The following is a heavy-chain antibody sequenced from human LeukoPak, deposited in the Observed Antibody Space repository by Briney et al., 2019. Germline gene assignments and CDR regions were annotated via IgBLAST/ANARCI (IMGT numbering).Heavy chain of an antibody. Sequence: GGSLRLSCTASGFTFRSYAMSCVRQAPGKGLDCVSGINEPGVYTYYADSVKGRFPISRDNSENTLYLKMNSLRVEGTAVYYCVRDFRCSGGSCPLFDYWGQGTLVTVSS. CDR1: GFTFRSYA. J-gene: IGHJ4*02. CDR2: INEPGVYT. V-gene: IGHV3-23*01. CDR3: VRDFRCSGGSCPLFDY. D-gene: IGHD2-15*01.